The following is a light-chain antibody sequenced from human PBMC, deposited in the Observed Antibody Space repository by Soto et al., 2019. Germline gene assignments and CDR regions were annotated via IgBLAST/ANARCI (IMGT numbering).Light chain of an antibody. CDR2: DAS. V-gene: IGKV3-20*01. J-gene: IGKJ1*01. Sequence: EIVLTQSPGTLSLSPGERATLSCRASQSISSSYLAWYEQKPGQAPRLLIYDASRRATGIPDRFRGSGSGTDFALTIRRLGRQDFALYCCQQHGRSSPTFGQGTEVEIQ. CDR3: QQHGRSSPT. CDR1: QSISSSY.